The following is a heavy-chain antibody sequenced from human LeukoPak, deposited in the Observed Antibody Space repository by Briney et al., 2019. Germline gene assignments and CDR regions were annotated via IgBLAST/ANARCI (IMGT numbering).Heavy chain of an antibody. CDR1: GYTFTGYY. CDR2: INPNSGGT. V-gene: IGHV1-2*02. CDR3: ARAYGWIQLWLSNWFDP. Sequence: ASVKVSCKASGYTFTGYYMHWVRQAPGQGLEWMGWINPNSGGTNYAQKFQGRVTMTRDTSISTAYMELSRLRSDDTAVYYCARAYGWIQLWLSNWFDPWGQGTLVTVSS. J-gene: IGHJ5*02. D-gene: IGHD5-18*01.